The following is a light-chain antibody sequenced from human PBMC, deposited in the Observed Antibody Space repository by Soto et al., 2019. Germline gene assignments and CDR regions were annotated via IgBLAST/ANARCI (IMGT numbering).Light chain of an antibody. V-gene: IGLV2-14*01. CDR2: DVT. J-gene: IGLJ2*01. CDR1: SSDVGAYEY. Sequence: QSALTQPASVSGSPGQSITISCTGSSSDVGAYEYVSWYRQHPGKAPKLMIYDVTNRPSGVSNRFSGSKSGNTASLTISGLQAEDEADYYCSSYTFTNAPGVLFGGGTKLTVL. CDR3: SSYTFTNAPGVL.